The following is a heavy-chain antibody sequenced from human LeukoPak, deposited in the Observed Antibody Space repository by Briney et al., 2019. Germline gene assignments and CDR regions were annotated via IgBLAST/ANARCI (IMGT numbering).Heavy chain of an antibody. V-gene: IGHV3-23*01. Sequence: PGGSLRLSCAASGFTFDNYGIGWVRQAPGKGLGWVSGISGSGGRTYYADSVKGRFTISRDNSKNTLFLQLKSLGVEDTATYYCAIPACSGSGYCSTSDPFHTWGQGTMVTVSS. CDR2: ISGSGGRT. D-gene: IGHD2-2*03. CDR1: GFTFDNYG. CDR3: AIPACSGSGYCSTSDPFHT. J-gene: IGHJ3*02.